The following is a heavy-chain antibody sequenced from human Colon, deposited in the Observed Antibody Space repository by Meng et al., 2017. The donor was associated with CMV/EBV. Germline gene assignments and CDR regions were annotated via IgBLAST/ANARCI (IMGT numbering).Heavy chain of an antibody. J-gene: IGHJ4*02. CDR2: ISSDGRNK. CDR1: GFSFSSSS. CDR3: ARQNWND. D-gene: IGHD1-1*01. V-gene: IGHV3-64*02. Sequence: GESLKISCAASGFSFSSSSMLWVRQAPGKGLEYVAGISSDGRNKYYADSLKGRFTISRDKSKNSVYLQMNNLRSEDTAVDYCARQNWNDWGQGTLVTVSS.